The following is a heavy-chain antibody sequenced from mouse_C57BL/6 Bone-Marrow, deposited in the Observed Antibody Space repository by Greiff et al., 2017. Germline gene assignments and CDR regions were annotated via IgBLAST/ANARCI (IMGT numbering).Heavy chain of an antibody. CDR3: ARPPYYYGSSGFAY. J-gene: IGHJ3*01. D-gene: IGHD1-1*01. CDR2: INPNNGGT. Sequence: EVQLQQSGPELVKPGASVKISCKASGYTFTDYYMNWVKQSHGKSLEWIGDINPNNGGTSYNQKFKGKATLTVDKSSSTAYMELRSLTSEDSAVYYCARPPYYYGSSGFAYWGQGTLVTVSA. CDR1: GYTFTDYY. V-gene: IGHV1-26*01.